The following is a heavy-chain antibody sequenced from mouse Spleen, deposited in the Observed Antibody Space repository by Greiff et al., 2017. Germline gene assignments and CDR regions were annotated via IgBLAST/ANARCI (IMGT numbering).Heavy chain of an antibody. D-gene: IGHD1-2*01. CDR3: ASLLRLLDY. CDR2: ISSGGSYT. Sequence: EVQRVESGGGLVKPGGSLKLSCAASGFTFSSYAMSWVRQTPEKRLEWVATISSGGSYTYYPDSVKGRFTISRDNAKNTLYLQMSSLRSEDTAMYYCASLLRLLDYWGQGTTLTVSS. CDR1: GFTFSSYA. J-gene: IGHJ2*01. V-gene: IGHV5-9-3*01.